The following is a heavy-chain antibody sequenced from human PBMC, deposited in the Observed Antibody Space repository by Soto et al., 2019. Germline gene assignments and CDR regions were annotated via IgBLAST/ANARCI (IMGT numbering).Heavy chain of an antibody. CDR2: ISSSSSYI. CDR1: GFTFSSYS. D-gene: IGHD3-3*01. CDR3: ARDYDFWSGYYSASAFDI. Sequence: PGGSLRLSCAASGFTFSSYSMNWVRQAPGKGLEWVSSISSSSSYIYYADSVKGRFTISRDNAKNSLYLQMNSLRAEDTAVYYCARDYDFWSGYYSASAFDIWGQGTMVTV. V-gene: IGHV3-21*01. J-gene: IGHJ3*02.